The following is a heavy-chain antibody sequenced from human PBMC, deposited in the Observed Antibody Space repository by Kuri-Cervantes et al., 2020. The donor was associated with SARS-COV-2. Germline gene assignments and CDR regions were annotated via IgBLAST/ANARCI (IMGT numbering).Heavy chain of an antibody. CDR1: GGSFSGYY. D-gene: IGHD6-6*01. CDR2: INHSGST. J-gene: IGHJ5*02. V-gene: IGHV4-34*01. CDR3: ASTQRIAARRGPDWFDP. Sequence: GSLRLSCAVYGGSFSGYYWSWIRQPPGKGLEWIGEINHSGSTYYNPSLKSRVTISVDTSKNQFSLKLSSVTAADTAVYYCASTQRIAARRGPDWFDPWGQGTLVTVSS.